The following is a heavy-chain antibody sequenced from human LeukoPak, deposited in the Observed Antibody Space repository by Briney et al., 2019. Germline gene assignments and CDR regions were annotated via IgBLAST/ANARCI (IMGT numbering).Heavy chain of an antibody. J-gene: IGHJ6*02. V-gene: IGHV4-34*01. CDR2: INRSGGT. CDR1: GGSFNGYS. Sequence: SETLSLTCAVYGGSFNGYSWSWIRQPPGKGLDWIGEINRSGGTDYNPSLKSRVTISVDTSKNQFSLKLRSVTAADTAVYYCARVCLWGGSCYVYYNGMDVWGQGTTVTVSS. CDR3: ARVCLWGGSCYVYYNGMDV. D-gene: IGHD2-2*01.